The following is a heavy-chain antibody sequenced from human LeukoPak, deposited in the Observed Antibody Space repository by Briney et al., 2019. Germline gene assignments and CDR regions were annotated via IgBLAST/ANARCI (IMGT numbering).Heavy chain of an antibody. Sequence: PSETLSLTCTVSGGSISSSSYYWGWIRQPPGKGLEWIGSIYYSGSTYYNPSLKSRVTISVDTSKNQFSLKLSSVTAADTAVYYCAGSYSSSWFDPWGQGTLVTVSS. D-gene: IGHD6-6*01. CDR2: IYYSGST. CDR1: GGSISSSSYY. CDR3: AGSYSSSWFDP. J-gene: IGHJ5*02. V-gene: IGHV4-39*01.